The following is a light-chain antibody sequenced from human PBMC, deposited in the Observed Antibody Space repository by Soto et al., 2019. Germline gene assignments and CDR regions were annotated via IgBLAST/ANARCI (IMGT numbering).Light chain of an antibody. CDR3: QQRSNWPPVT. CDR2: DAS. V-gene: IGKV3-11*01. CDR1: QSINRH. Sequence: TLSLSPGERATLSFRASQSINRHLAWYRQKPGQAPRLLIYDASNRATGIPARFSGSGSGTDFTLTISSLEPEDFGVYYCQQRSNWPPVTFGGGTKVDIK. J-gene: IGKJ4*01.